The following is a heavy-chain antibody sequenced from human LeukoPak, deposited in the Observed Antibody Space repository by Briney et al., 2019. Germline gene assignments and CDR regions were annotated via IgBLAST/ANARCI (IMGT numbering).Heavy chain of an antibody. V-gene: IGHV3-7*01. CDR3: ASRGYSYGYWRGNWFDP. D-gene: IGHD5-18*01. Sequence: GGSLRLSCAASGFTFSSYWMSWVRQAPGKGLEWVANIKQDGSEKYYVDSVKGRFTISRDNAKNSLYLQMNSLRAEDTAVYYCASRGYSYGYWRGNWFDPWGQGTLVTVSS. CDR1: GFTFSSYW. J-gene: IGHJ5*02. CDR2: IKQDGSEK.